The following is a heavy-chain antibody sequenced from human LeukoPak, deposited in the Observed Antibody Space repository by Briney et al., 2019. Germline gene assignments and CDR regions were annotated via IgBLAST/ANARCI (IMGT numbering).Heavy chain of an antibody. D-gene: IGHD6-13*01. J-gene: IGHJ6*02. CDR3: AKDGTLGITAGAYDHHHYGMDV. CDR1: GYTFTSYG. V-gene: IGHV1-18*01. Sequence: ASVKVSCKASGYTFTSYGISWVRQAPGQGLEWMGWISAYNGNTNYAQKLQGRVTMTTDTSTSTAYMELRSLRSDDTAVYYCAKDGTLGITAGAYDHHHYGMDVWGQGTTVTVSS. CDR2: ISAYNGNT.